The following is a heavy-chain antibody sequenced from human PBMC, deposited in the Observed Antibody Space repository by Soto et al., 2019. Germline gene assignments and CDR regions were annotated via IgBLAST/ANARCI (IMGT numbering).Heavy chain of an antibody. J-gene: IGHJ4*02. D-gene: IGHD3-16*01. CDR2: ISSSGSTI. CDR1: GFTFSSYE. CDR3: ARFGGVMLYFDY. V-gene: IGHV3-48*03. Sequence: GGSLRLSCAASGFTFSSYEMNWVRQAPGKGLEWVSYISSSGSTIYYADSVKGRFTISRDNAKNSLYLQMNSLRAEDTAVYYCARFGGVMLYFDYWGQGTLVTVYS.